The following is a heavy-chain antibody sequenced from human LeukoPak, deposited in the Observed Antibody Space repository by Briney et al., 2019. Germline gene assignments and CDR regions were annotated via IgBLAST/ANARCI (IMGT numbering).Heavy chain of an antibody. J-gene: IGHJ4*02. CDR2: INPNSGGT. CDR1: GYTFTDYY. V-gene: IGHV1-2*02. D-gene: IGHD3-9*01. Sequence: GASVKVSCKASGYTFTDYYMHWVRQAPGQGLAWMGWINPNSGGTNYAQKFQGRVTMTRDTSSSTAYMEVSRLRSDDTAVYYCARTLFLTGYSAAFDYWGQGTLVTVSS. CDR3: ARTLFLTGYSAAFDY.